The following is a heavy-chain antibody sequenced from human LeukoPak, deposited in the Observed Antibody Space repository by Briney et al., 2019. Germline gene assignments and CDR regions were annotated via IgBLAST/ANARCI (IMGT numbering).Heavy chain of an antibody. J-gene: IGHJ4*02. V-gene: IGHV3-7*03. CDR1: GFTFSTYS. Sequence: GSLRLSCAASGFTFSTYSMNWVRQAPGKGLEWVANIKQDGSEKQYVDSVKGRFAISRDNAKKSLYLQINTLRAEDTAVYYCVRGPHIAATSYWGQGTLVTVSS. CDR3: VRGPHIAATSY. CDR2: IKQDGSEK. D-gene: IGHD6-25*01.